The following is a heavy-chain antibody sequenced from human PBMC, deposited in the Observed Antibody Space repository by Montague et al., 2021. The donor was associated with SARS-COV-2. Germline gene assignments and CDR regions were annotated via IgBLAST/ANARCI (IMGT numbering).Heavy chain of an antibody. CDR1: RFTFSSYE. J-gene: IGHJ4*02. CDR3: AREEDSYGSGTLDY. CDR2: ISSSGSTL. D-gene: IGHD3-10*01. Sequence: SLRLSCAASRFTFSSYEMNWVRQAPGKGLEWVSYISSSGSTLYHADSVRGRFTISRDNARDSVYLQMNSLRAEDMAVYYCAREEDSYGSGTLDYWGQGTLVTVSS. V-gene: IGHV3-48*03.